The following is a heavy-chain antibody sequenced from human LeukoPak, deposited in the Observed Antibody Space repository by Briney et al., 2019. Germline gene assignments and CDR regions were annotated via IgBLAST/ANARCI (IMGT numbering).Heavy chain of an antibody. V-gene: IGHV1-18*01. CDR1: GYTFTSYG. Sequence: ASVKVSCKASGYTFTSYGISWVRQAPGQGLEWMGWISAYNGNTNYAQKLQGRVTMTTDTSTSTAYMELRSLRSDDTAVYYCARDSPYSGSSRLFDYWGQGTLVTVSS. J-gene: IGHJ4*02. D-gene: IGHD1-26*01. CDR3: ARDSPYSGSSRLFDY. CDR2: ISAYNGNT.